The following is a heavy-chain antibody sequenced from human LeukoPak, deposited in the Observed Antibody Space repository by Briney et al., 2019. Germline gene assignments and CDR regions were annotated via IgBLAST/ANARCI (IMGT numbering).Heavy chain of an antibody. V-gene: IGHV7-4-1*02. J-gene: IGHJ6*02. CDR1: GYTFTSYA. CDR2: INTNTGNP. Sequence: APVKVSCKASGYTFTSYAMNWVRQAPGQGLEWMGWINTNTGNPTYAQGFTGRFVFSLDTSVSTAYLQISSLKAEDTAVYYCARELYSSSWYLDYYYGMDVWGQGTTVTVSS. CDR3: ARELYSSSWYLDYYYGMDV. D-gene: IGHD6-13*01.